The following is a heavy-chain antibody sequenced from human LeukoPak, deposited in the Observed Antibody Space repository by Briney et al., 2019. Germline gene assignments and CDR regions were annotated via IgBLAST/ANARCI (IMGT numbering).Heavy chain of an antibody. CDR2: ISGDSTYI. J-gene: IGHJ4*02. CDR1: GFTFASYS. Sequence: GGPLRLSCAASGFTFASYSMNWVRQAPGKGLEWVSSISGDSTYIYNAGSVKGRFTISRDNAQASLYLQMISLRADDTAVYYCARVSGRLERQSDLDYWGQGTLVIVSS. V-gene: IGHV3-21*01. D-gene: IGHD1-1*01. CDR3: ARVSGRLERQSDLDY.